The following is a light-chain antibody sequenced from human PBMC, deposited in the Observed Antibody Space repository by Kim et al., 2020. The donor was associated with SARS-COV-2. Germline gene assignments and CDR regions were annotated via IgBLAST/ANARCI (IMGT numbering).Light chain of an antibody. CDR3: QQRSDWPPLT. J-gene: IGKJ4*01. CDR2: DSS. Sequence: LSPGERAPLSGRASQSVSTYLAWYQQKPGQAPRLLIYDSSTRAPGIPARFVGSGSGTDFTLTITSLDPEDFAVYYCQQRSDWPPLTFGGGTKLEI. V-gene: IGKV3-11*01. CDR1: QSVSTY.